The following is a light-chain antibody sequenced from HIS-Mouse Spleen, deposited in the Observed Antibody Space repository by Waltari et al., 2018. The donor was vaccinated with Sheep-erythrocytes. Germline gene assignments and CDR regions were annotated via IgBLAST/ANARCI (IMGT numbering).Light chain of an antibody. CDR1: SSDVGSYNR. J-gene: IGLJ2*01. V-gene: IGLV2-18*01. CDR3: SLYTSSSTLV. Sequence: QSALTQPPSVSGSPGQSVTIPCTGTSSDVGSYNRVSWYQQPPCTAPKLLIYEVSHRPSGVPDRFSGSKSGNTASLTISGLQAEDEADYYCSLYTSSSTLVFGGGTKLTVL. CDR2: EVS.